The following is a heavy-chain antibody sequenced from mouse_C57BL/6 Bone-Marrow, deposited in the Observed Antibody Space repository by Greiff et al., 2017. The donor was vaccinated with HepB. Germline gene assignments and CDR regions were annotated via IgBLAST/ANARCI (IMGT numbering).Heavy chain of an antibody. CDR3: AREGGYYGSSYGGFAY. CDR1: GYTFTSYW. CDR2: INPSNGGT. Sequence: QVQLQQPGAELVKPGASVKLSCKASGYTFTSYWMHWVKQRPGQGLEWIGNINPSNGGTNYNEKFKSKATLTVVKSSSTAYMQLSSLTSEDSAVYYGAREGGYYGSSYGGFAYWGQGTLVTVSA. V-gene: IGHV1-53*01. D-gene: IGHD1-1*01. J-gene: IGHJ3*01.